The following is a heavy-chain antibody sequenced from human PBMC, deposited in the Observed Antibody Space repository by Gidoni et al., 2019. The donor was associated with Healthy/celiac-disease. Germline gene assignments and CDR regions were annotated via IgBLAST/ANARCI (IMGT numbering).Heavy chain of an antibody. CDR1: GFTFSSYW. CDR2: INSDGSST. CDR3: ARVRDYDYVWGSYHRGGFDY. D-gene: IGHD3-16*02. Sequence: EVQLVESGGGLVQPGGSLRLPCAASGFTFSSYWLHWVRQAPGKGLVWVSRINSDGSSTSYADSVKGRFTISRDNAKNTLYLQMNSLRAEDTAVYYCARVRDYDYVWGSYHRGGFDYWGQGTLVTVSS. J-gene: IGHJ4*02. V-gene: IGHV3-74*01.